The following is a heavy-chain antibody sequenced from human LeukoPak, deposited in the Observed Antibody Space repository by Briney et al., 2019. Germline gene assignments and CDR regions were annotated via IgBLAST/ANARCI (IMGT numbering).Heavy chain of an antibody. D-gene: IGHD6-19*01. V-gene: IGHV1-2*02. CDR3: ARAAYSSGWFGLDALDV. CDR2: INPNSGGT. Sequence: GASVKVSCKASGYTFSGYYTHWVRQAPGQGLEWMGWINPNSGGTNSAQKFHGRVTMTRDTSISTAYLEVSSLRYDDTAVYYCARAAYSSGWFGLDALDVWGQGTMVAVSS. CDR1: GYTFSGYY. J-gene: IGHJ3*01.